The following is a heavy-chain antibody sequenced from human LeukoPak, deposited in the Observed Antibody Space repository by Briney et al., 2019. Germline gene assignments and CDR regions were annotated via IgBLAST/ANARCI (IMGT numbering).Heavy chain of an antibody. CDR1: GFTFSSYG. D-gene: IGHD3-3*01. Sequence: PGGSLRLSCAASGFTFSSYGMHWVRQAPGKGLEWVAVISYDGSNKYYADSVKGRFTISRDNSKNTLYLQMNNLRAEDTAVYYCAKGGRFLEWLLFDYWGQGTLVTVSS. CDR3: AKGGRFLEWLLFDY. V-gene: IGHV3-30*18. CDR2: ISYDGSNK. J-gene: IGHJ4*02.